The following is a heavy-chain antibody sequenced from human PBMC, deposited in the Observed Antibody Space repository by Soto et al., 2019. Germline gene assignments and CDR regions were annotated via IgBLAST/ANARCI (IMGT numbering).Heavy chain of an antibody. CDR3: ARLVVVAPVANV. Sequence: QLQLQESGPGLVKPSETLSLTCSVSGGSINYNSYHWGWIRQPPGQGLGWIGSIFYTGTTFYTPSLEIRVTMSVDTSKNPSSLHLTSVTAADTAVYFCARLVVVAPVANVWGQGTLVTVSS. V-gene: IGHV4-39*02. J-gene: IGHJ4*02. CDR2: IFYTGTT. D-gene: IGHD2-2*01. CDR1: GGSINYNSYH.